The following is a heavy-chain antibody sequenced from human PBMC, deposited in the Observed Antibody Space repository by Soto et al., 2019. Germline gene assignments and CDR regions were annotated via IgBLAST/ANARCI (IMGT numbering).Heavy chain of an antibody. V-gene: IGHV4-59*01. Sequence: PSETLSLTCNVSGGSISTYYWSWIRQPPGKALEWIGYIYYTGSPTYNPSLKSRVTISEDSSKGTVSLKLMSVTAEDTAVYYCARSRATRQPFDYWGQGTLVTVSS. D-gene: IGHD1-26*01. J-gene: IGHJ4*02. CDR2: IYYTGSP. CDR3: ARSRATRQPFDY. CDR1: GGSISTYY.